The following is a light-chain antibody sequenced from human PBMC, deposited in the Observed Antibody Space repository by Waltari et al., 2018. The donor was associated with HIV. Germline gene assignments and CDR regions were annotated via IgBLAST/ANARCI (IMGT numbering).Light chain of an antibody. J-gene: IGLJ3*02. Sequence: SYELTQHPSVSVSPGQPARITCPGDGLPTQFASWYQQKAGQAPLMVIYKDDKRPSGIPDRFSGSMSGTTVTLIISGVQPEDEADYYCESADDSGDHWVFGGGTKLSVL. CDR3: ESADDSGDHWV. CDR2: KDD. CDR1: GLPTQF. V-gene: IGLV3-25*03.